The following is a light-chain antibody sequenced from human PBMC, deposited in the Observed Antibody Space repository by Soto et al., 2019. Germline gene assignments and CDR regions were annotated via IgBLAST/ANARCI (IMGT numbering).Light chain of an antibody. Sequence: EVVLTQSPGSLSLSPGERATLSCRASQSVSNDYLAWYQQKPGQAPRLVIYGASGRATGFPTRFSGGGSGTDCPLTISNLEPEDFAVYYCQQYGSSPYTFGQGTKLEIK. CDR2: GAS. CDR3: QQYGSSPYT. J-gene: IGKJ2*01. CDR1: QSVSNDY. V-gene: IGKV3-20*01.